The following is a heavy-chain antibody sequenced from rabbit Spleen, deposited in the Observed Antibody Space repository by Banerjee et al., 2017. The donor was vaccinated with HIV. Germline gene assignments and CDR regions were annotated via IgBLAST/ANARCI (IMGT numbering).Heavy chain of an antibody. D-gene: IGHD6-1*01. Sequence: QEQLEESGGGLVKPGASLTLTCTASGVSFSSNHYMCWVRQAPGKGLEWIACIDAGSSGFTYFASWAKGRFTCSKTSSTTVTLQMTSLTAADTATYFCVREAGYGGYGDGNLWGQGTLVTVS. J-gene: IGHJ4*01. CDR3: VREAGYGGYGDGNL. V-gene: IGHV1S45*01. CDR2: IDAGSSGFT. CDR1: GVSFSSNHY.